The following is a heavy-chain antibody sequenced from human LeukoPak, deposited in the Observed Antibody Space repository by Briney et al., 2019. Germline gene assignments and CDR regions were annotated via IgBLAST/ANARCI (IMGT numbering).Heavy chain of an antibody. J-gene: IGHJ5*02. D-gene: IGHD2-15*01. V-gene: IGHV3-74*01. CDR2: INSDGSST. Sequence: PGGSLRLSCAASGFTFSRYCMHWVRQGPGKGLVWVSSINSDGSSTSYADSVKGRFTISRDNAKNTLYLQMNSLRAEDTAVYYCAREYSTGFDPWGQGTLVTVSS. CDR1: GFTFSRYC. CDR3: AREYSTGFDP.